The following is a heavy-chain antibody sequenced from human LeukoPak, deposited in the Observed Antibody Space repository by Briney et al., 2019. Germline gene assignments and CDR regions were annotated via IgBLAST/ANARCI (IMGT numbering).Heavy chain of an antibody. Sequence: SETLSLTCTVSGGSISSSSYYWGWIRQPPGKGLEWIGSIYYSGSTYYNPSLKSRVTISVDTSKNQFSLKLSSVTAADTAVYYCARGFPITGTGGWFDPWGQGTLVTVSS. CDR1: GGSISSSSYY. J-gene: IGHJ5*02. D-gene: IGHD1/OR15-1a*01. CDR3: ARGFPITGTGGWFDP. V-gene: IGHV4-39*07. CDR2: IYYSGST.